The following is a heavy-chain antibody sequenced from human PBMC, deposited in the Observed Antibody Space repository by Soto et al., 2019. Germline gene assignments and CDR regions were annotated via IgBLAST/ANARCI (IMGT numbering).Heavy chain of an antibody. CDR2: INHSGST. CDR3: ARGRRQQMVATPISYKIYY. CDR1: GGSFSSYY. J-gene: IGHJ4*02. D-gene: IGHD6-13*01. V-gene: IGHV4-34*01. Sequence: QVQLQQWGAGLLKPSETLSLTCAVYGGSFSSYYWYWIRQSPGKVLQWIGEINHSGSTNYNPSLKSRVTISVDTSKNQFSLKLSSVTAAHTAWYYCARGRRQQMVATPISYKIYYWGQGTLVTVSS.